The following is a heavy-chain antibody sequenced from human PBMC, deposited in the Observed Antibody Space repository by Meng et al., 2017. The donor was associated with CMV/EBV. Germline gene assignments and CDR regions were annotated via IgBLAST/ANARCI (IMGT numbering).Heavy chain of an antibody. V-gene: IGHV3-9*01. CDR3: AKDLVPAATWSYYYYGMDV. CDR2: ISWNSGSI. J-gene: IGHJ6*02. CDR1: GSTFDDYA. Sequence: SLKISCAASGSTFDDYAMHWVRQAPGKGLEWVSGISWNSGSIGYADSVKGRFTISRDNAKNSLYLQMNSLRAEDTALYYCAKDLVPAATWSYYYYGMDVWGQGTTVTVSS. D-gene: IGHD2-2*01.